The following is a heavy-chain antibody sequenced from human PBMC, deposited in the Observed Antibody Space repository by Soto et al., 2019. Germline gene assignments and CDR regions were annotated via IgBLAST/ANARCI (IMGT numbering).Heavy chain of an antibody. Sequence: VSVKVSCKASGYTLTEFSMHWVRQAPGGGLEWLGGFDPRKGETIYAQKFQGRVAMTEDTSTDTAYMELSRLRSDDTAVYYCATDSDATGYALRDFDIWGQGTMVTVSS. D-gene: IGHD2-2*01. V-gene: IGHV1-24*01. CDR1: GYTLTEFS. J-gene: IGHJ3*02. CDR3: ATDSDATGYALRDFDI. CDR2: FDPRKGET.